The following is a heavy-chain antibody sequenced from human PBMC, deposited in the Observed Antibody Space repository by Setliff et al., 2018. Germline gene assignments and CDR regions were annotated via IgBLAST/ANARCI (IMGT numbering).Heavy chain of an antibody. V-gene: IGHV1-46*01. D-gene: IGHD1-1*01. CDR3: ARDSVTLGQLERRGGFRYYDMDV. Sequence: ASVKVSCKASGYTFTNYGITWVRQAPGQGLEWMGIINPGGGSASYAEKFQGRVTMTRDTSTSTFYMEVNILRSDDTAVYLCARDSVTLGQLERRGGFRYYDMDVWGQGTTVTVSS. CDR1: GYTFTNYG. CDR2: INPGGGSA. J-gene: IGHJ6*02.